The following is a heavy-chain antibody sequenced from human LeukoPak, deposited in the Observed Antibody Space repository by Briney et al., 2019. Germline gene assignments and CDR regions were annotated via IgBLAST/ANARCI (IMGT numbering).Heavy chain of an antibody. V-gene: IGHV4-59*08. CDR3: ARQRDYADYLDAFDV. J-gene: IGHJ3*01. CDR2: IYYTGST. D-gene: IGHD4-17*01. CDR1: GGSIGFYY. Sequence: PSETLSLTCTVSGGSIGFYYWTWIRQPPGKGLEWIGYIYYTGSTNYNPSLKSRVTISADASKNQFSLKLTSVTAADTAIYYCARQRDYADYLDAFDVWGQGTMVTVSS.